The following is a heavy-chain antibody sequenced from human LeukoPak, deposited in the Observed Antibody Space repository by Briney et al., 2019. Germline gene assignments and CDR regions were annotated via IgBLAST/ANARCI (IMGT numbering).Heavy chain of an antibody. V-gene: IGHV3-23*01. CDR1: GFTFSGYA. J-gene: IGHJ4*02. Sequence: GGSLRLSCAASGFTFSGYAMSWVRQAPGKGLEWVSSISGSNDNTYYADSVQDRFTISRDNSKNTLSLQMNSLRAEDTAVYYCSKGRGTTVTSAANYWGQGTLVTVSS. D-gene: IGHD4-17*01. CDR2: ISGSNDNT. CDR3: SKGRGTTVTSAANY.